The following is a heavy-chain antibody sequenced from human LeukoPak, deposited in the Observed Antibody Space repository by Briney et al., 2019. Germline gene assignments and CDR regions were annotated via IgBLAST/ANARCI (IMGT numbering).Heavy chain of an antibody. D-gene: IGHD3-22*01. Sequence: GGSLRLSCAASGFSFRSYAMNWVRQAPRGGLEWISGITVTGGTTYYADSVQGRFTMSRDNSKDTLYLQMKSLRADDTAVSFCVRSAYLDSSGYYFDSWGQGTLVTVSS. J-gene: IGHJ4*02. V-gene: IGHV3-23*01. CDR2: ITVTGGTT. CDR3: VRSAYLDSSGYYFDS. CDR1: GFSFRSYA.